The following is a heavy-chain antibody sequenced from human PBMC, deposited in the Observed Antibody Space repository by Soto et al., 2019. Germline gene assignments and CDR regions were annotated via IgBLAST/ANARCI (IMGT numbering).Heavy chain of an antibody. Sequence: QVQLVQSVAEVKKPGASVKVSCKASGYMFSTYDINWVRQAPGQGLEWMGWLNPNSGNTGYAQKFQGRVTMTRNTSINTAYMGLSSLGSDDTAVYYCARDHRYNWNDEGWFDPWGPGTLVTVSS. V-gene: IGHV1-8*01. D-gene: IGHD1-20*01. CDR3: ARDHRYNWNDEGWFDP. CDR1: GYMFSTYD. J-gene: IGHJ5*02. CDR2: LNPNSGNT.